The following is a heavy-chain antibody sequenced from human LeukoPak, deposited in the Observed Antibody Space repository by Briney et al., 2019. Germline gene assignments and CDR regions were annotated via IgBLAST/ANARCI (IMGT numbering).Heavy chain of an antibody. D-gene: IGHD1-1*01. V-gene: IGHV3-21*01. CDR2: ISTSSSYM. Sequence: GGSLRLSCAASGFTFSSYTMNWVRQAPGKGLEWVSFISTSSSYMYYADSVKGRFTISRDNAKNSLYLQMDSLKAEDTAVYYCARSTWSTDAFDIWGQGTMVTVSS. CDR1: GFTFSSYT. J-gene: IGHJ3*02. CDR3: ARSTWSTDAFDI.